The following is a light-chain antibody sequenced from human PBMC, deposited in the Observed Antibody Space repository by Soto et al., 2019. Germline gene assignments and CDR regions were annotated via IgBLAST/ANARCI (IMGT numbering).Light chain of an antibody. Sequence: QSVLTKPASVSGSPGQSITISCTGTSRDVGGYNYVSWYQQHPGKAPKLMIYDVSNRPSGVSNRFSGSKSGNTASLTISGLQAEDEADYYCSSYTSSSTPYVFGTGTKVTVL. CDR2: DVS. CDR3: SSYTSSSTPYV. V-gene: IGLV2-14*01. J-gene: IGLJ1*01. CDR1: SRDVGGYNY.